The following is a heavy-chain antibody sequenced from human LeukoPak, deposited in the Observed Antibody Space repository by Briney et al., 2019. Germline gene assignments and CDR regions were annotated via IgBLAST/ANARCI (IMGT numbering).Heavy chain of an antibody. CDR2: IYSGGST. V-gene: IGHV3-53*01. D-gene: IGHD4-17*01. CDR3: ARDYGDYYGVVY. J-gene: IGHJ4*02. CDR1: GFTFSSYG. Sequence: GGSLRLSCAASGFTFSSYGMHWVRQAPGKGLEWVSVIYSGGSTYYADSVKGRFTISRDNSKNTLYLQMNSLRAEDTAVYYCARDYGDYYGVVYWGQGTLVTVSS.